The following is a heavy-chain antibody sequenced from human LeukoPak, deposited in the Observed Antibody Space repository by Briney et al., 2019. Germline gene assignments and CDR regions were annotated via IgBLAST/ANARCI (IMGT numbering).Heavy chain of an antibody. CDR2: INHSGST. V-gene: IGHV4-34*01. CDR1: GVSFSGYY. CDR3: ARAGFALAPHRGTPFDY. J-gene: IGHJ4*02. D-gene: IGHD6-6*01. Sequence: SETLSLTCAVYGVSFSGYYWSWIRQPPGKGLEWLGEINHSGSTNYNPSLKSRVTISVDTSKNQFSLKLRSVTAADTAGYYCARAGFALAPHRGTPFDYWGQGTLVTVSS.